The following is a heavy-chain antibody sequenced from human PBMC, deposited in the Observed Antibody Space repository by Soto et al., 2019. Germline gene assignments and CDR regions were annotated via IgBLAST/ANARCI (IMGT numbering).Heavy chain of an antibody. J-gene: IGHJ4*02. CDR3: ARERLPPARGGHY. Sequence: SVKVSCKASGGTFSSYAISWVRQAPGQGLEWMGRIIPILGIANYAQKFRGRVTITADKSTSTAYMELSSLRSEDTAVYYCARERLPPARGGHYWGQGTLVTVSS. CDR1: GGTFSSYA. D-gene: IGHD4-17*01. CDR2: IIPILGIA. V-gene: IGHV1-69*04.